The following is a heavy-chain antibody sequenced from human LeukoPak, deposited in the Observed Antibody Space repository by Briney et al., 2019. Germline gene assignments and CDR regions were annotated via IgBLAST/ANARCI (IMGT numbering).Heavy chain of an antibody. Sequence: GGSLRLSCAASGFTFSDSWMSWVRQAPGMGLEWVGRIKSKTDGGTTDYAAPVKGRFTISRDDSKTTLYLQINSLKTDDTAVYYCTADMPTSSRASDYWGQEPWSPSPQ. CDR1: GFTFSDSW. J-gene: IGHJ4*01. D-gene: IGHD1-26*01. CDR3: TADMPTSSRASDY. CDR2: IKSKTDGGTT. V-gene: IGHV3-15*01.